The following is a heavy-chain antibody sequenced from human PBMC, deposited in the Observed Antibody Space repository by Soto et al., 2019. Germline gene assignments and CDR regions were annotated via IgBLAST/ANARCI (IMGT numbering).Heavy chain of an antibody. CDR1: GGSISSGDYY. J-gene: IGHJ4*02. V-gene: IGHV4-30-4*01. CDR3: ARDRAGYGRFDY. D-gene: IGHD5-18*01. CDR2: IYYSGST. Sequence: SETLSLSCTVSGGSISSGDYYWSWIRQPPGKGLEWIAYIYYSGSTYYNPSLKRRVTISVDTSKNQFSLKLSSVTAADTAVYYCARDRAGYGRFDYWGQATLVTVSS.